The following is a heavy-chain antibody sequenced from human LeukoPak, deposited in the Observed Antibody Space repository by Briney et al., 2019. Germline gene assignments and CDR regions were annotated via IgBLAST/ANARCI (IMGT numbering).Heavy chain of an antibody. CDR2: IRYDGSNK. Sequence: PGGSLRLSCAASGFTFSSYGMHWVRQAPGKGLEWVAFIRYDGSNKYYADSVKGRFTISRDNSKNTLYLQMNSLRAEDTAVYYCAKGAHPLDIVVVPAVTPRGQGTLVTVSS. D-gene: IGHD2-2*03. CDR1: GFTFSSYG. CDR3: AKGAHPLDIVVVPAVTP. V-gene: IGHV3-30*02. J-gene: IGHJ5*02.